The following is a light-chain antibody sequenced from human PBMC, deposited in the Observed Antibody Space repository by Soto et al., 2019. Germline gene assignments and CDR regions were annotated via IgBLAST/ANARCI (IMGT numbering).Light chain of an antibody. CDR2: GAS. CDR3: RQYGSSPPLT. J-gene: IGKJ1*01. V-gene: IGKV3-20*01. Sequence: EIVLTQSPGTLSLSPGDRATLSCRASQSVSRSYLAWYQQKPGQAPMLLIYGASSRATGIPDRFSGSGSGTGFNLTISRLEPEEFSAYYYRQYGSSPPLTFGQGTKVEIK. CDR1: QSVSRSY.